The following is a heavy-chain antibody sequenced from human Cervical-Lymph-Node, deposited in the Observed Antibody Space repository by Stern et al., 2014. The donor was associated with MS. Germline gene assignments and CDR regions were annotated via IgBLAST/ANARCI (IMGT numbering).Heavy chain of an antibody. CDR3: ARGAPPEN. J-gene: IGHJ4*02. CDR1: GYSFTNYW. CDR2: IYPSDSGT. D-gene: IGHD1-26*01. V-gene: IGHV5-51*03. Sequence: EVQLVESGAEVKKPGESLKISCKTAGYSFTNYWIGWVRQMPGKGLEWMGIIYPSDSGTRYSPSFQGQVIISADKSIGTAYLQWRSLKASDSGIYYCARGAPPENWGQGTLVTVSS.